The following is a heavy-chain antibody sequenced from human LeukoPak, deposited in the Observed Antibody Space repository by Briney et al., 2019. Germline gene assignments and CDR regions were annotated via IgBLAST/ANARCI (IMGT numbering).Heavy chain of an antibody. D-gene: IGHD3-22*01. Sequence: ASVKVSCKASGYTFTSYGINWVRQATGQGLEWMGWMNPNSGNTGYAQKFQGRVTMTRNTSISTAYMELSSLRSEDTAVYYCARDIASPVWVSRYYYDSPGAFDIWGQGTMVTVSS. J-gene: IGHJ3*02. CDR2: MNPNSGNT. CDR1: GYTFTSYG. CDR3: ARDIASPVWVSRYYYDSPGAFDI. V-gene: IGHV1-8*01.